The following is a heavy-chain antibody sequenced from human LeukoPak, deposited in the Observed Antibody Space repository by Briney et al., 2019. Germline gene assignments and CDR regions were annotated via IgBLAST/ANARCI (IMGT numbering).Heavy chain of an antibody. Sequence: ASVKVSCKVSGYTLTDLSMHWVRQDPGKGLEWMGGFDPEDAETIYAQKFQGRVTMTDDTSTDTAYMELSSLRSEDTAVYYCVEMATMNWGQGTLVTVSS. CDR2: FDPEDAET. D-gene: IGHD5-24*01. J-gene: IGHJ4*02. CDR1: GYTLTDLS. CDR3: VEMATMN. V-gene: IGHV1-24*01.